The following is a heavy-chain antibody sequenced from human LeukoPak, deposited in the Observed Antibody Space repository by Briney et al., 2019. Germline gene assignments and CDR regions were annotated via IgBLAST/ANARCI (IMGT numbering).Heavy chain of an antibody. V-gene: IGHV4-34*01. CDR3: AREKFRSSWLNWFDP. Sequence: GSLRLSCAASGFTFSSYGMSWVRQAPGKGLEWIGEITHSGSTNYNQSLKSRITISVDPSKNQFSLNLTSMTAADTGVYYCAREKFRSSWLNWFDPWGQGTLVSVSS. D-gene: IGHD2-2*01. CDR1: GFTFSSYG. J-gene: IGHJ5*02. CDR2: ITHSGST.